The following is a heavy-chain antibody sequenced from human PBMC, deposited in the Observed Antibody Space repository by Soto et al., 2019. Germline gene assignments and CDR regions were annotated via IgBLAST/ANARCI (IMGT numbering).Heavy chain of an antibody. D-gene: IGHD2-2*02. CDR1: GFTFSSYG. J-gene: IGHJ6*02. CDR2: IWYDGSNK. V-gene: IGHV3-33*01. Sequence: GGSLRLSCAASGFTFSSYGMHWVRQAPGKGLEWVAVIWYDGSNKYYADSVRGRFTISRDNSKNTLYLQMNSLRAEDTAVYYCARDPGYCSSTSCYTGNYYYYGMDVWGQGTTVTVSS. CDR3: ARDPGYCSSTSCYTGNYYYYGMDV.